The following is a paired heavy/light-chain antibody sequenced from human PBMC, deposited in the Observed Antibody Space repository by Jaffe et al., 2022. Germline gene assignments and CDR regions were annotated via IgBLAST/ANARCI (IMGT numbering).Heavy chain of an antibody. CDR3: ARRGRATVTRWPLNHFDY. J-gene: IGHJ4*02. CDR2: IYHSGST. Sequence: QVQLQESGPGLVKPSETLSLTCAVSGYSISSGYYWGWIRQPPGKGLEWIGSIYHSGSTYYNPSLKSRVTISVDTSKNQFSLKLSSVTAADTAVYYCARRGRATVTRWPLNHFDYWGQGTLVTVSS. V-gene: IGHV4-38-2*01. CDR1: GYSISSGYY. D-gene: IGHD4-17*01.
Light chain of an antibody. CDR2: EVS. Sequence: QSALTQPPSASGSPGQSVTISCTGTSSDVGGYNYVSWYQQHPGKAPKLMIYEVSKRPSGVPDRFSGSKSGNTASLTVSGLQAEDEADYYCSSYAGSIHVVFGGGTKLTVL. CDR3: SSYAGSIHVV. J-gene: IGLJ2*01. CDR1: SSDVGGYNY. V-gene: IGLV2-8*01.